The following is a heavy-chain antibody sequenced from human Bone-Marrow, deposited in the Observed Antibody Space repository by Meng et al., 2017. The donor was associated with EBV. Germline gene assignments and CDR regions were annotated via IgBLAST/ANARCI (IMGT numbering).Heavy chain of an antibody. CDR2: IHHRGDT. CDR1: GGSVSSTTW. CDR3: AERYSTMWGKWFDP. V-gene: IGHV4-4*02. J-gene: IGHJ5*02. D-gene: IGHD2-15*01. Sequence: QVRLQESGPGLVKPSGTLSLTCTVSGGSVSSTTWWNWVRQPPGKGLEWIGEIHHRGDTNYNPSLKSRVAISIDKSKNQFSLKLNSVTAADTAVYYCAERYSTMWGKWFDPWGQGTRVTVSS.